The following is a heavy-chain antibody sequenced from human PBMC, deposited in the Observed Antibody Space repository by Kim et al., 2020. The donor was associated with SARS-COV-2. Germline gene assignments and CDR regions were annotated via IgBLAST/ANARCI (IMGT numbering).Heavy chain of an antibody. J-gene: IGHJ4*02. CDR2: IYYSGST. D-gene: IGHD1-26*01. V-gene: IGHV4-39*07. CDR3: ARDDESVNSGSYPADYFDY. Sequence: SETLSLTCTVSGGSISSSSYYWGWIRQPPGKGLEWIGSIYYSGSTYYNPSLKSRVTISVDTSKNQFSLKLSSVTAADTAVYYCARDDESVNSGSYPADYFDYWGQGTLVTVSS. CDR1: GGSISSSSYY.